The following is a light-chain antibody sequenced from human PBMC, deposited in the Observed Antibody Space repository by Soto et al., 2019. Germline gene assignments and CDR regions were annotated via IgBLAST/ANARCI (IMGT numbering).Light chain of an antibody. Sequence: DIQMTQSPSTLSASVGDRVTITCRASESISRWLAWYQQNPGKAPKLLIYDASDLDSGVPSRFSGSGSGTEFPLPISLLQPVVFATYSAKKYNCNSRPFARGTKREI. CDR1: ESISRW. CDR3: KKYNCNSRP. V-gene: IGKV1-5*01. CDR2: DAS. J-gene: IGKJ2*01.